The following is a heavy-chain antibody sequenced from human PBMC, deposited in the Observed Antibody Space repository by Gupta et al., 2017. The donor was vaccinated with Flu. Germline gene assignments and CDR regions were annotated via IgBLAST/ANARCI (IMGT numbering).Heavy chain of an antibody. V-gene: IGHV3-48*03. D-gene: IGHD6-19*01. Sequence: EVQLVESGGGLVQPGGSLRLSCAASGFPFSSYEMNWVRKAPGKGLEWGSYISSSGSTIYYADSVKGRFTISRDNAKNSLYLQMNSLRAQDTAVYYGARDRRYSSGWYAPLDYWGQGTLVTVSS. CDR3: ARDRRYSSGWYAPLDY. J-gene: IGHJ4*02. CDR1: GFPFSSYE. CDR2: ISSSGSTI.